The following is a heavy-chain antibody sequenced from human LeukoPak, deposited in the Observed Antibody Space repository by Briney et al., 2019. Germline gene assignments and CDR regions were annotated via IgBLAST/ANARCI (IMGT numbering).Heavy chain of an antibody. J-gene: IGHJ4*02. V-gene: IGHV3-49*03. CDR2: IRGKTYGGAT. CDR3: ATPYTSGWSLYFDN. D-gene: IGHD6-19*01. CDR1: GFIFGDYA. Sequence: GGSLRLSCTASGFIFGDYAMSWFRQAPGKGLEWVAFIRGKTYGGATEYAASVRGRFTISRDDSKNTLYLQMNGLRAEETAMYYCATPYTSGWSLYFDNWGQGTLVTVSS.